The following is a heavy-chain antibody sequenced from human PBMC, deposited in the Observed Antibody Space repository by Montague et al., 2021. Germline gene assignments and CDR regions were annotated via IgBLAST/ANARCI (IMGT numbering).Heavy chain of an antibody. V-gene: IGHV4-39*01. CDR1: GGSISSSTHY. Sequence: SETLSLTCTVSGGSISSSTHYWVWIRQTPGKGLDWIVSIFRNGDSFYNPSLKSPVIISVDTSGNQFSLRLISVTAADTAVYYGVVTPSLYYHGMDVWGQGTTVTVSS. J-gene: IGHJ6*02. D-gene: IGHD4-23*01. CDR2: IFRNGDS. CDR3: VVTPSLYYHGMDV.